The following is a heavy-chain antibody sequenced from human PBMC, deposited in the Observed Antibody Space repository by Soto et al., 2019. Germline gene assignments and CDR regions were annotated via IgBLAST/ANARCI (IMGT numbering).Heavy chain of an antibody. V-gene: IGHV1-69*13. J-gene: IGHJ5*02. CDR3: ARDGGGVLFLDP. Sequence: ASVKVSCKASGGTFSSYAISWVRQAPGQGLEWMGGIIPIFGTANYAQKFQGRVTITADESTSTAYMELSSLRSEDTAVYDCARDGGGVLFLDPWGQGTLVTVSS. D-gene: IGHD2-21*01. CDR1: GGTFSSYA. CDR2: IIPIFGTA.